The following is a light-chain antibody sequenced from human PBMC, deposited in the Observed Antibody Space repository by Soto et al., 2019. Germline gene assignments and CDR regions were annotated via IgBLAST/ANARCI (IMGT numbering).Light chain of an antibody. Sequence: EIVLTQSPGTLSLSPGERATLSCRSSQSISSSLLAWFQQKPGQAPRLLIHGASSRANGFPDRFSSSGSGTDFPLTISRLEREDFAVYYCQQYGSPPCMFGQGTRVEIK. CDR1: QSISSSL. CDR2: GAS. V-gene: IGKV3-20*01. CDR3: QQYGSPPCM. J-gene: IGKJ1*01.